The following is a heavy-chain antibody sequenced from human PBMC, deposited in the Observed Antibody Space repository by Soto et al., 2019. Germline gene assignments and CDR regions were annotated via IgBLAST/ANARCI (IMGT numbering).Heavy chain of an antibody. CDR1: GFAFSSYG. J-gene: IGHJ6*02. V-gene: IGHV3-30*18. CDR3: AKDYLADGYYYYYGMDV. CDR2: ISYDGSNK. D-gene: IGHD6-19*01. Sequence: GSLRLSCAASGFAFSSYGMHWARQAPGKGLEWVAVISYDGSNKYYADSVKGRFTISRDNSKNTLYLQMNSLRAEDTAVYYCAKDYLADGYYYYYGMDVWGQGTTVTVSS.